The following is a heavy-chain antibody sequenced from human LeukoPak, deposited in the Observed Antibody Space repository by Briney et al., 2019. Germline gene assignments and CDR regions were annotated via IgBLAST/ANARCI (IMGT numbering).Heavy chain of an antibody. CDR1: GFTFSSYS. D-gene: IGHD3-10*01. V-gene: IGHV3-48*02. J-gene: IGHJ4*02. CDR2: ISSSSSTI. CDR3: ARDRDYYGSGSFDY. Sequence: GGSLRLSCAASGFTFSSYSMNWVRQAPGKGLEWVSYISSSSSTIYYADSVKGRFTISRDNAKNSLYLQMNSLRDEDTAVHYCARDRDYYGSGSFDYWGQGTLVTVSS.